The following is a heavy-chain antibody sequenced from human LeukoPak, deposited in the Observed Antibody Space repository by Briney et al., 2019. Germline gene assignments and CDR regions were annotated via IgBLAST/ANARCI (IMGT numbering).Heavy chain of an antibody. Sequence: PGGSLRLSCGASGFTFSSYWMHWVRQAPGKGLEWVSAISVSGGTYYADSVKGRFTISRDNSKNTLYLQMNSLRAEDTAVYYCAKGKTSGWNYDAFDIWGQGTMVAVSS. V-gene: IGHV3-23*01. D-gene: IGHD6-19*01. CDR2: ISVSGGT. J-gene: IGHJ3*02. CDR3: AKGKTSGWNYDAFDI. CDR1: GFTFSSYW.